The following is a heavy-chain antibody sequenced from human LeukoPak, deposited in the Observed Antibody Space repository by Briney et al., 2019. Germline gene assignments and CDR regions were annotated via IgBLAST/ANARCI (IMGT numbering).Heavy chain of an antibody. D-gene: IGHD6-13*01. V-gene: IGHV4-39*07. CDR3: ARGGSSWYADY. Sequence: PSQTLSLTCTVSGGSISSGSYYWRWIRQPPGTGLEWIGSIYYSGSTYYNPSLKSRVTISADTSNDQFSLKVSSVTAADTAVYYCARGGSSWYADYWGQGTLVTVSS. CDR2: IYYSGST. J-gene: IGHJ4*02. CDR1: GGSISSGSYY.